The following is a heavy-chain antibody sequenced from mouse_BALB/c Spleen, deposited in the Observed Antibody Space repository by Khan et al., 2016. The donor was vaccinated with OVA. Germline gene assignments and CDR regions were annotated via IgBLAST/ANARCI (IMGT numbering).Heavy chain of an antibody. V-gene: IGHV5-15*02. CDR1: GFTFSDYG. CDR3: VRGLRLFAY. J-gene: IGHJ3*01. D-gene: IGHD1-2*01. CDR2: ISTLAYSI. Sequence: EVELVESGGGLVQPGGSRKLSCAASGFTFSDYGMAWVRQAPGKGPEWVAFISTLAYSIYYADTVTGRFTISRENAKNTLYLEMSSLGSEDTAMYYCVRGLRLFAYWGQGTLVTVSA.